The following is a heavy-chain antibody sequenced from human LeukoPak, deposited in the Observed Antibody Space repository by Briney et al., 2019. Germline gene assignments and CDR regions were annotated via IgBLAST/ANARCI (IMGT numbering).Heavy chain of an antibody. Sequence: ASVKVSCKASGYSFTNYVIISWVRQAPGQGLERMGWISAYNGNTEYVQNLQGRVTMTTDTPTSTAYMELRSLRFDDTAVYYCARGMGYNYYYMDVWGKGTTVTVSS. V-gene: IGHV1-18*01. CDR3: ARGMGYNYYYMDV. CDR1: GYSFTNYV. D-gene: IGHD2-8*01. J-gene: IGHJ6*03. CDR2: ISAYNGNT.